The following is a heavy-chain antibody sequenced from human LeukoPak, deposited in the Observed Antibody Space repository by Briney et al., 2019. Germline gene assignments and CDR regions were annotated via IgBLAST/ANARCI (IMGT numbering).Heavy chain of an antibody. CDR3: ARDPSTYSGYFDY. V-gene: IGHV3-21*01. CDR1: GFTFSTYS. Sequence: PGGSLRLSCAASGFTFSTYSMNWVRQAPGKGLEWVSSISSSSSYIHYADSVKGRFTISRDNSKNTLYLQMNSLRAEDTAVYYCARDPSTYSGYFDYWGQGTLVTVSS. J-gene: IGHJ4*02. D-gene: IGHD3-22*01. CDR2: ISSSSSYI.